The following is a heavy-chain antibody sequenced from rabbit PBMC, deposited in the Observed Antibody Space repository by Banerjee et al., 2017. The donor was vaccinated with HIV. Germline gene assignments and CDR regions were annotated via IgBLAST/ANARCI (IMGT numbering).Heavy chain of an antibody. Sequence: QRQLVESGGGLVQPEGSLTLTCTASGFSFSSTYYMCWVRQAPGKGLEWIGCIYGYSGSAYYASWAKGRFTISKTSSTTVTLQMTSLTAADTATYFCATDPYGSNSVDYDLWGPGTLVTVS. CDR2: IYGYSGSA. CDR3: ATDPYGSNSVDYDL. CDR1: GFSFSSTYY. D-gene: IGHD1-1*01. V-gene: IGHV1S45*01. J-gene: IGHJ4*01.